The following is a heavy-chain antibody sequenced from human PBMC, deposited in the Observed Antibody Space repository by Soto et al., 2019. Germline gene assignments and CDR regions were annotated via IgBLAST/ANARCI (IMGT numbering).Heavy chain of an antibody. CDR3: ARGGQLLDEFDY. D-gene: IGHD2-2*01. CDR2: MNPNSGNT. Sequence: ASVKVSCKASGYTFTSYDINWVRQATGQGLEWMGWMNPNSGNTGYAQKFQGRVTMTRNTSISTAYMELSSLRSEDTAVYYCARGGQLLDEFDYWGQGTLVTVSS. CDR1: GYTFTSYD. V-gene: IGHV1-8*01. J-gene: IGHJ4*02.